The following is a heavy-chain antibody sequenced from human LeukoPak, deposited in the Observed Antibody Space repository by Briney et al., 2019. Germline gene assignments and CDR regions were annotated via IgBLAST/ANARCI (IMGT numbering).Heavy chain of an antibody. J-gene: IGHJ4*02. CDR2: IYTSGST. V-gene: IGHV4-61*02. CDR1: GGSISSGSYY. Sequence: PSQTLSLTCTVSGGSISSGSYYWSWIRQPAGKGLEWSGRIYTSGSTNYNPSLKSRVTIPVDTSKNQFSLRLSSVTAADTAVYYCARGPFCGSDCYLSYWGQGTLVTVSS. CDR3: ARGPFCGSDCYLSY. D-gene: IGHD2-21*02.